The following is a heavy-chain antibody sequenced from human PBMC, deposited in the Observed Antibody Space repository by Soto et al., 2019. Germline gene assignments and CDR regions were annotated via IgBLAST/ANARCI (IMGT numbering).Heavy chain of an antibody. V-gene: IGHV3-30-3*01. CDR2: ISYDGNNK. D-gene: IGHD3-16*01. J-gene: IGHJ4*02. CDR1: GFIFSTYA. CDR3: AREGRIDGALDY. Sequence: QVQLVESGGGVVQPGRSLRLSCAASGFIFSTYAMHWVRQAPGKGLEWVAVISYDGNNKYYADSVKGRFTISRDNSKNTLYLQMNSLRAEDTAVYYCAREGRIDGALDYWGQGTLVTVSS.